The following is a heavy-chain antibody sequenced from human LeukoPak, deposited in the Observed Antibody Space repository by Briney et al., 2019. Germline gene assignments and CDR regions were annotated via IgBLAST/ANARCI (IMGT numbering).Heavy chain of an antibody. CDR3: ARENGDYFFDY. Sequence: GGSLRLSCAASGFTVSTNYMSWVRQAPGKGLEWVAVISYDGSNKYYADSVKGRFTISRDNSKNTLYLQMNSLRAEDTAVYYCARENGDYFFDYWGQGTLVTVSS. CDR2: ISYDGSNK. V-gene: IGHV3-30*03. CDR1: GFTVSTNY. D-gene: IGHD4-17*01. J-gene: IGHJ4*02.